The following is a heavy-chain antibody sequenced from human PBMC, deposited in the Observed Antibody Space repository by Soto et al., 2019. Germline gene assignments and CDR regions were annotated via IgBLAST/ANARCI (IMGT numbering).Heavy chain of an antibody. CDR1: GGSISSSNW. CDR2: IYHSGST. V-gene: IGHV4-4*02. D-gene: IGHD2-2*01. J-gene: IGHJ5*02. Sequence: QVQLQESGPGLVKPSGTLSLTCAVSGGSISSSNWWSWVRQPPGKGLEWIGEIYHSGSTNYNPSLKSRVTISVDKSKNQFSLKLSSVTAADTAVYYCARDFSFCISTSCYGWFDPWGQGTLVTVSP. CDR3: ARDFSFCISTSCYGWFDP.